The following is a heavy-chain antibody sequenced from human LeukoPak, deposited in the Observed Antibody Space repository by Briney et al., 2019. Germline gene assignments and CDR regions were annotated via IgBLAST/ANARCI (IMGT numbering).Heavy chain of an antibody. CDR2: ISGSGGST. CDR1: GFTFSSYA. J-gene: IGHJ4*02. CDR3: AKENERSDXSGGSXYSRTGMCFDY. D-gene: IGHD2-15*01. Sequence: PGGSLRLSCAASGFTFSSYAMSWVRQAPGKGLEWVSAISGSGGSTYYADSVKGRFTISRDNSKNTLYLQMNSLRAEDTAVYYCAKENERSDXSGGSXYSRTGMCFDYWGQGTLVTVSS. V-gene: IGHV3-23*01.